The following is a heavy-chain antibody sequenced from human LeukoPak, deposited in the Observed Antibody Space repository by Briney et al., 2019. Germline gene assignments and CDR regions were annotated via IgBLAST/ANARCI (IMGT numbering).Heavy chain of an antibody. Sequence: PSETLSLTCAVYGESLNSYYWSWVRQPPGEGLEWIGEIYEGGTTEYNPSLKSRVTISMVPSKQQFSLSLSSVTAADTAVYYCARGAWATRLGSWGLGTPVIVSS. D-gene: IGHD2-15*01. CDR3: ARGAWATRLGS. CDR2: IYEGGTT. CDR1: GESLNSYY. J-gene: IGHJ4*02. V-gene: IGHV4-34*01.